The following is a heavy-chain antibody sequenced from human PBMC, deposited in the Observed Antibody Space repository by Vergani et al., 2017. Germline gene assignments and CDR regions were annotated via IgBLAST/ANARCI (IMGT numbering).Heavy chain of an antibody. Sequence: EVQLLESGGGLVQPGGSLRLSCAASGFTFSSYAMSWVRQAPGKGLEWVSAISGSGGSPSYADSVKGRFTISRDNSKNTLYLQMNSLRAEDTAVYYVAKDRSSGYYYVYAFDIWGQGTMVTVSS. CDR3: AKDRSSGYYYVYAFDI. CDR1: GFTFSSYA. J-gene: IGHJ3*02. CDR2: ISGSGGSP. V-gene: IGHV3-23*01. D-gene: IGHD3-22*01.